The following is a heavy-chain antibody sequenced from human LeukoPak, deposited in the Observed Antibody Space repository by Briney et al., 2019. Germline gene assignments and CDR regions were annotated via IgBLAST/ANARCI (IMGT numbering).Heavy chain of an antibody. CDR2: TYYRSKWYN. Sequence: SQTLSLTCAISGGSVSSNSAAWNWIRQSPSRGLEWLGRTYYRSKWYNDYAVSVESRITINPDTSKNQFSLQLNSVTPEDTAVYYCARGFLLTPRYSGGWYSGWFDPWGQGTLVTVSS. J-gene: IGHJ5*02. CDR1: GGSVSSNSAA. D-gene: IGHD6-19*01. V-gene: IGHV6-1*01. CDR3: ARGFLLTPRYSGGWYSGWFDP.